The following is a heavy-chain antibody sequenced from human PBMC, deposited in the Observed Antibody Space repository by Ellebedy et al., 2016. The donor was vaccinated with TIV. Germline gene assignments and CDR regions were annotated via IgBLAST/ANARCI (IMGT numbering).Heavy chain of an antibody. V-gene: IGHV4-59*08. CDR2: FHYSGSP. Sequence: SETLSLXXTVSGASISDYYWYWMRQPPGKGLEWMGYFHYSGSPYYNPSLKSRVSMSQDTSENKVSLKLSSVTAADTAVYYCARRLHHSSGQGSWFDPWGQGTLVTVSS. D-gene: IGHD3-22*01. CDR3: ARRLHHSSGQGSWFDP. CDR1: GASISDYY. J-gene: IGHJ5*02.